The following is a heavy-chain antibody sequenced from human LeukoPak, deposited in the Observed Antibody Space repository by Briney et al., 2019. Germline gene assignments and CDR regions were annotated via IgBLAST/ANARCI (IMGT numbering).Heavy chain of an antibody. J-gene: IGHJ4*02. CDR1: GFTFSSYA. CDR2: ISGSGGST. Sequence: GGSLRLSCAASGFTFSSYAMSWVRQAPGKGLEWVSAISGSGGSTYYADSAKGRFTISRDNSKNTLYLQMNSLRAEDTAVYYCAKGDYGDFTVFDYWGQGTLVTVSS. CDR3: AKGDYGDFTVFDY. V-gene: IGHV3-23*01. D-gene: IGHD4-17*01.